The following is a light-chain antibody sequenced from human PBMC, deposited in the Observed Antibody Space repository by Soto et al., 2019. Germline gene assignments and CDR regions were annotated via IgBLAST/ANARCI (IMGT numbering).Light chain of an antibody. CDR2: KAS. J-gene: IGKJ1*01. Sequence: DIQMTQSPSTLSGSVGDRVTITCRASQTISSWLAWYQQKPGKAPKLLIYKASTLKSGVPSRFSGSGSGTEFTLTISSLQPYDFATYYCQHYNSYSEAFGQGTKVEIX. CDR3: QHYNSYSEA. V-gene: IGKV1-5*03. CDR1: QTISSW.